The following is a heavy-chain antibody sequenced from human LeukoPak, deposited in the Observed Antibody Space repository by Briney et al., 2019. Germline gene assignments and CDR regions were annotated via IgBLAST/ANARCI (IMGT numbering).Heavy chain of an antibody. J-gene: IGHJ4*02. V-gene: IGHV3-23*01. CDR2: TSGSGGST. CDR1: GLTFSSYA. Sequence: GGSLRLSCAASGLTFSSYAMSWVRQAPGKGLEWVSGTSGSGGSTYYADSVKGRFTISRDNSKNTLYLQMNSLRAEDTAVYYCAKDGETYYYDSSGYYYFDYWGQGTLVTVSS. CDR3: AKDGETYYYDSSGYYYFDY. D-gene: IGHD3-22*01.